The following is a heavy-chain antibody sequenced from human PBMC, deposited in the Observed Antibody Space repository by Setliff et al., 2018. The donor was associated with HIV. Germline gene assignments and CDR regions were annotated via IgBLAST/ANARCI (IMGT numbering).Heavy chain of an antibody. Sequence: PGGSLRLSCAASGFIFSSYAMDWVRQAPGKGLEWVAVISYDGSKKYYADSVKGRFTISRDNAQNSLYLQMNSLRGEDTAVYYCAGSRGYFVKADWGQGTLVTVSS. V-gene: IGHV3-30*04. CDR2: ISYDGSKK. CDR1: GFIFSSYA. D-gene: IGHD3-22*01. J-gene: IGHJ4*02. CDR3: AGSRGYFVKAD.